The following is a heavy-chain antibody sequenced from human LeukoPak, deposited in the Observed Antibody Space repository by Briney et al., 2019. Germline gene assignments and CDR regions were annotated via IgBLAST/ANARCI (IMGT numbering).Heavy chain of an antibody. CDR3: ATAYGTPNYFDY. D-gene: IGHD3-10*01. J-gene: IGHJ4*02. Sequence: ASVKASCKVSGYTLTELSMHWVRQAPGKGLEWMGGFDPEDGETIYAQKFQGRVTMTEDTSTDTAYMELSSLRSEDTAVYYCATAYGTPNYFDYWGQGTLVTVSS. CDR2: FDPEDGET. V-gene: IGHV1-24*01. CDR1: GYTLTELS.